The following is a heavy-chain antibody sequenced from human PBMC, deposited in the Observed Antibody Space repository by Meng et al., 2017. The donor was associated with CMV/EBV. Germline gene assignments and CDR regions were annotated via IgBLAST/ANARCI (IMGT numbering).Heavy chain of an antibody. CDR2: INPSGGST. CDR3: AREEGIAARSDWFDP. D-gene: IGHD6-6*01. CDR1: GYTFNSYY. J-gene: IGHJ5*02. V-gene: IGHV1-46*02. Sequence: QAQLVQLGAEVKKPGASVKVSCTASGYTFNSYYLPWVQQAPGQGLEWMGIINPSGGSTSYAQKFQGRVTMTRDTSTSTVYMELSSLRSEDTAVYYCAREEGIAARSDWFDPWGQGTLVTVSS.